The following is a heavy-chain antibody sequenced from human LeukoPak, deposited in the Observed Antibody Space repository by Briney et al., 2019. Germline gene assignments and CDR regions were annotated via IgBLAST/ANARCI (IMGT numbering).Heavy chain of an antibody. J-gene: IGHJ4*02. V-gene: IGHV3-23*01. CDR2: ISGSGGST. CDR1: GFTFSSYA. CDR3: AKDPNHYYDSSGYDY. D-gene: IGHD3-22*01. Sequence: GGSLRLSCAASGFTFSSYAMSWVGQAPGRGLGWVSAISGSGGSTYYADSVKGRFTISRDNSKNTLYLQMNSLRAEDTAVYYCAKDPNHYYDSSGYDYWGQGTLVTVSS.